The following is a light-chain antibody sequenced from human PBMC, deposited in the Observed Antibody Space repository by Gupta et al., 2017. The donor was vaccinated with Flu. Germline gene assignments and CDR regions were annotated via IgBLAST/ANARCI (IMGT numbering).Light chain of an antibody. V-gene: IGKV1-39*01. J-gene: IGKJ4*01. CDR1: QNINVY. Sequence: MQVTRSRLSLPASVGDRAIITCRISQNINVYLIWYQHRRGKAPRLLIYDAFTLQRGVPSSFSSSGSGTEFTLISSRLQADDFAVYYCQEAYSALLFGGGTKVEMK. CDR3: QEAYSALL. CDR2: DAF.